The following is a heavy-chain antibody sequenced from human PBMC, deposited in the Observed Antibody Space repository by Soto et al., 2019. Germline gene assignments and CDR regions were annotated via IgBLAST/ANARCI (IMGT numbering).Heavy chain of an antibody. V-gene: IGHV1-69*13. CDR3: ARWGGYSKLVYVYYYCVTDA. Sequence: SVKLSCKASGGTFSSYANTWVRQAPGQRLKWMGGIIPICGTANYAQKFQGRVTITADESTSTAYMELSSLRSEDTAVYYCARWGGYSKLVYVYYYCVTDALGEGTTVTVSS. CDR2: IIPICGTA. D-gene: IGHD4-4*01. CDR1: GGTFSSYA. J-gene: IGHJ6*04.